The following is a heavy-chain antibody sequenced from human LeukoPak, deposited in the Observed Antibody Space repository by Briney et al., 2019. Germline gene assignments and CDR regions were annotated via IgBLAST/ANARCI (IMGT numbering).Heavy chain of an antibody. CDR2: INPNSGGT. J-gene: IGHJ4*02. V-gene: IGHV1-2*02. CDR1: GYTFTGYY. CDR3: ARDVDTAMGLDY. D-gene: IGHD5-18*01. Sequence: GASVKVSCKASGYTFTGYYMHWVRQAPGQGLEWMGWINPNSGGTNYAQKFQGRVTMARDTSISTAYMELSRLRSGDTAVYYCARDVDTAMGLDYWGQGTLVTVSS.